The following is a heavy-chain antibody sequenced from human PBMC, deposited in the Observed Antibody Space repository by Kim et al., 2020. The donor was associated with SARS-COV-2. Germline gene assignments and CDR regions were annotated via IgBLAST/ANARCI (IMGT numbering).Heavy chain of an antibody. J-gene: IGHJ2*01. Sequence: GGSLRLSCAASGFTFSSYWMSWVRQAPGKGLEWVANINQDGSEKYYVDSVKGRFTISRDNAKKSLYLQMNSLRAEDTAVYYCARDRRYCSGGSCIKGVYWYFDLWGRGTLVTVSS. D-gene: IGHD2-15*01. V-gene: IGHV3-7*01. CDR3: ARDRRYCSGGSCIKGVYWYFDL. CDR1: GFTFSSYW. CDR2: INQDGSEK.